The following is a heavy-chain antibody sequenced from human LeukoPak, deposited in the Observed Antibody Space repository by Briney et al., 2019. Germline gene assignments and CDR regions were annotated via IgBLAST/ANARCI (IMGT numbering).Heavy chain of an antibody. CDR1: GFTFSSYW. D-gene: IGHD6-13*01. V-gene: IGHV3-7*03. CDR2: IKQDGSEK. J-gene: IGHJ4*02. Sequence: GGSLRLSCAASGFTFSSYWMSWVRQAPGKGLEWVANIKQDGSEKYYVDSVKGRFTISRDNAKNSLYLQMNSLRAEDTAVYYCARGGRIAAAGVVDYWGQGTLVTISS. CDR3: ARGGRIAAAGVVDY.